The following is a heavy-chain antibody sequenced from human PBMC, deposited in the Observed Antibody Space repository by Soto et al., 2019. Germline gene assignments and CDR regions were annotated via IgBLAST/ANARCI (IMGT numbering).Heavy chain of an antibody. D-gene: IGHD6-19*01. V-gene: IGHV3-30*18. CDR1: GFTFSDYA. CDR3: AKGVRQWLVTSDFNY. CDR2: VSHDGRNT. J-gene: IGHJ4*02. Sequence: VQLVESGGGVVQPGRSLRLSCAASGFTFSDYAMHWVRQAPGKGLEWVAVVSHDGRNTHYADSVKGRFTISRDSSKNTVSLEMNSLRAEDTAGYYCAKGVRQWLVTSDFNYRGQGALVTVSS.